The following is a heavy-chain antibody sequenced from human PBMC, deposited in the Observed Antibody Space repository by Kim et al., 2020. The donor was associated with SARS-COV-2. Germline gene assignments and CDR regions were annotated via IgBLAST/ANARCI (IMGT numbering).Heavy chain of an antibody. CDR3: ARDQGRRYYGSGSYYDY. D-gene: IGHD3-10*01. CDR1: GFTFSSYG. V-gene: IGHV3-33*01. J-gene: IGHJ4*02. CDR2: IWYDGSNK. Sequence: GGSLRLSCAASGFTFSSYGMHWVRQAPGKGLEWVAVIWYDGSNKYYADSVKGRFTISRDNSKNTLYLQMNSLRAEDTAVYYCARDQGRRYYGSGSYYDYWGQGTLVTVSS.